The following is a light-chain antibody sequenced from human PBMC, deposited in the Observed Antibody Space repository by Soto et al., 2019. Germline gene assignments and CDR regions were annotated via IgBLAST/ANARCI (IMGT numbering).Light chain of an antibody. CDR1: QSLLHSNGYNY. CDR3: MQALQTPNT. V-gene: IGKV2-28*01. J-gene: IGKJ2*01. CDR2: LGS. Sequence: DIVMPQSPLSLPVTPGEPASISCRSSQSLLHSNGYNYLDWYLQKPGQSPQLLIYLGSNRASGVTDRFSGSGSGTDFTLKISRVEAEDVGVYYCMQALQTPNTFGQGTKLEIK.